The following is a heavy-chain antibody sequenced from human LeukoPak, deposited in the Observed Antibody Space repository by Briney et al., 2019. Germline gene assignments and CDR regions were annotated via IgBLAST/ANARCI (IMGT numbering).Heavy chain of an antibody. CDR2: IYTSGST. J-gene: IGHJ6*03. V-gene: IGHV4-4*07. Sequence: SETLSLTCTVSGGSISSYYWSWIRQPAGKGLEWIGRIYTSGSTNYNPSLKSRVTMSVDTSKNQFSLKLSSVTAADTAVYYCARSPFTTTYTHSIMDVWGKGTTVTISS. CDR3: ARSPFTTTYTHSIMDV. D-gene: IGHD1-14*01. CDR1: GGSISSYY.